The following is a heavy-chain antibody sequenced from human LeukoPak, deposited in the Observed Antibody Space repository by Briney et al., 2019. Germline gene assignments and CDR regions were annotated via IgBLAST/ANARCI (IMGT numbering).Heavy chain of an antibody. CDR2: ISGSGGST. Sequence: GGSLRLSCAASGFTFSSYAMSWVRQAPGKGLEWVSAISGSGGSTYYADSVKGRFTISRDNSKNTLYLQMNSLRAEDTAVYYCAKVGTPLRYFDWLLSWGQGTLVTVSS. D-gene: IGHD3-9*01. CDR1: GFTFSSYA. CDR3: AKVGTPLRYFDWLLS. V-gene: IGHV3-23*01. J-gene: IGHJ4*02.